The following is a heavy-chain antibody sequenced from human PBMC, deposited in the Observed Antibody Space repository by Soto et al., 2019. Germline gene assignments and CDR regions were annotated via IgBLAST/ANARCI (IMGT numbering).Heavy chain of an antibody. J-gene: IGHJ4*02. Sequence: QVQLVEFGGGAVQPGRSLRLSCAASGFTFSKFAMHWVRQARGKGLEWVAVISNDGRKKYYADSVTGRFTISRENSNNTLSLQMNSLRLEDTAVYYCAKDISSYSGGYTYYFDYWGQGTLVTVSS. D-gene: IGHD1-26*01. CDR1: GFTFSKFA. V-gene: IGHV3-30*18. CDR2: ISNDGRKK. CDR3: AKDISSYSGGYTYYFDY.